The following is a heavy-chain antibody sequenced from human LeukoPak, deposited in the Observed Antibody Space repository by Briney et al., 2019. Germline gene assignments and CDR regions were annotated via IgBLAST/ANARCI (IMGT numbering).Heavy chain of an antibody. CDR3: ARQEDSSGYYYYY. V-gene: IGHV1-46*01. CDR1: GYTFTNYY. D-gene: IGHD3-22*01. CDR2: INPSGGYT. Sequence: ASVKVSCKASGYTFTNYYMHWVRQAPGQGLEWMGIINPSGGYTTYAQKFQGRVAMARDTSTSTVSMELSSLRSEDTAVYFCARQEDSSGYYYYYWGQGTLVTVSS. J-gene: IGHJ4*02.